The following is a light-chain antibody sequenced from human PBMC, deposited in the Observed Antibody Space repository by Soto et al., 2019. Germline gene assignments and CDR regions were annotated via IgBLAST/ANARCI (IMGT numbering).Light chain of an antibody. V-gene: IGKV1-39*01. CDR3: QQSFSSPPIT. CDR1: QNIENY. CDR2: VAS. J-gene: IGKJ5*01. Sequence: DIQMTQSPSSLSASLGDTVTISCRASQNIENYLHWYQQKAGKAPEVLLYVASVLKDGVSSRFSGSGYGTDFTLPTTNLQPEDFAMYYCQQSFSSPPITFGQGTRLDIK.